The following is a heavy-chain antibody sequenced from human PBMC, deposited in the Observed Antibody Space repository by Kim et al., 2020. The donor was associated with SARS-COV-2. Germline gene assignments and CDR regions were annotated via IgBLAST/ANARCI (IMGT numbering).Heavy chain of an antibody. J-gene: IGHJ6*02. Sequence: SETLSLTCTVSGYSISSGYYWGWIRQPPGKGLEWIGSIYHSGSTYYNPSLKSRVTMSVDTSKNRFSLKLNSVTAADTAVYYCARGPKSAYYYYGMDVWGQGTTVTVSS. CDR3: ARGPKSAYYYYGMDV. V-gene: IGHV4-38-2*02. CDR2: IYHSGST. CDR1: GYSISSGYY.